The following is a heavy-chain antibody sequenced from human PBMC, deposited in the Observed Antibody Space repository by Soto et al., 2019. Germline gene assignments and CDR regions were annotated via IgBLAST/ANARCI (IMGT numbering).Heavy chain of an antibody. CDR2: IWSECSNK. V-gene: IGHV3-33*01. D-gene: IGHD6-13*01. CDR3: ARDLFFFFFQAEAGIRDVRSVSAFLLNRSSDL. J-gene: IGHJ2*01. Sequence: DKGMEWVAVIWSECSNKHYDDSVKGRFTISRDNVKNKLYLQMNSLRAEDTAVYYCARDLFFFFFQAEAGIRDVRSVSAFLLNRSSDL.